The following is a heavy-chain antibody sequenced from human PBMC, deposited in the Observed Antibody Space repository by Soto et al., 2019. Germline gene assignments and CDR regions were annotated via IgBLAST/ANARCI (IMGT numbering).Heavy chain of an antibody. CDR1: GGSISSYY. J-gene: IGHJ4*02. CDR2: IYYSVGT. CDR3: ARAAYYYDTRPCDY. V-gene: IGHV4-59*01. Sequence: SSETLSLTCTVSGGSISSYYWSWIRQPPGKGLEWIGYIYYSVGTNYNPTLKWRGTISVETSENRFSLKLSSVTAADTAVYYWARAAYYYDTRPCDYWRKGTL. D-gene: IGHD3-22*01.